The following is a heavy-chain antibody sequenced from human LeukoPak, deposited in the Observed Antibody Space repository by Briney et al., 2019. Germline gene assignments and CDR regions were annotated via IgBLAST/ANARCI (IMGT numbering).Heavy chain of an antibody. CDR1: GGSFSGYY. CDR2: INHSGST. CDR3: ARGPVGTTVVISSWFDP. J-gene: IGHJ5*02. Sequence: SETLSLTCAVSGGSFSGYYWSWIRQPPGKGLEWIGEINHSGSTNYMASLESRVTLSVDTSKNQFSLKLSSVTAADTAVYYCARGPVGTTVVISSWFDPWGQGTLVTVSS. V-gene: IGHV4-34*01. D-gene: IGHD4-23*01.